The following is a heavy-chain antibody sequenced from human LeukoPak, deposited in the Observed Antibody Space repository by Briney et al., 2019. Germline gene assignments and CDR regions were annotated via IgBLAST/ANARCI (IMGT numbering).Heavy chain of an antibody. CDR3: ARVDGDYRMGPNWFDP. Sequence: SETLSLTCTVSGGSISSYYWSWIRQHPGKGLEWIGYIYYSGSTYYNPSLKSRVTISVDTSKNQFSLKLSSVTAADTAVYYCARVDGDYRMGPNWFDPWGQGTLVTVSS. CDR2: IYYSGST. D-gene: IGHD4-17*01. V-gene: IGHV4-59*06. J-gene: IGHJ5*02. CDR1: GGSISSYY.